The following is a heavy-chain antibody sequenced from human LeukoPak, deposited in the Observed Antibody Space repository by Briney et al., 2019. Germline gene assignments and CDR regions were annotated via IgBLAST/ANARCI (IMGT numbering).Heavy chain of an antibody. J-gene: IGHJ4*02. CDR1: GFTFSSYA. V-gene: IGHV3-23*01. Sequence: SGGSLRLSCAASGFTFSSYAMSWVRQAPGKGLEWVSGISGSGGTTYYADSVKGRFTISRDNSKNTLYLQMNSLRVEDTAVYYCAKDGGGTYLTTFDYWGQGTLVTVSS. CDR2: ISGSGGTT. CDR3: AKDGGGTYLTTFDY. D-gene: IGHD1-26*01.